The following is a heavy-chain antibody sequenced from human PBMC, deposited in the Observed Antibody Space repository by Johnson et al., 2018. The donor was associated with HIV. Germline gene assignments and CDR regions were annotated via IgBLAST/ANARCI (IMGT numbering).Heavy chain of an antibody. J-gene: IGHJ3*02. Sequence: MQLVESGGGVVRPGGSLRLSCAASGFTFDDYGMSWVRQAPGTGLEWVSGINWNGGSTGYADAVKGRFTISRDNAKHSLYLQMNSLRAEDTALYYCARSYYDSSGYYHDAFDIWGQGTMVTVSS. CDR1: GFTFDDYG. CDR2: INWNGGST. CDR3: ARSYYDSSGYYHDAFDI. D-gene: IGHD3-22*01. V-gene: IGHV3-20*04.